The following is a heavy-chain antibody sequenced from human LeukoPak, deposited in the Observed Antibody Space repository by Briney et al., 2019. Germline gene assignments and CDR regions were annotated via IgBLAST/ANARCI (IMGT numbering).Heavy chain of an antibody. CDR3: ARGGVTSVVSPQFDP. Sequence: GAPVKVSCNTSGYTFTGYHIHWVRQAPGQGLEWVGLINPNSGGTNYAQKFQGRVTMTRDTSISTAYMELSRLISDDTAVYYCARGGVTSVVSPQFDPWGQGTLVTVSS. V-gene: IGHV1-2*02. CDR1: GYTFTGYH. D-gene: IGHD4-23*01. J-gene: IGHJ5*02. CDR2: INPNSGGT.